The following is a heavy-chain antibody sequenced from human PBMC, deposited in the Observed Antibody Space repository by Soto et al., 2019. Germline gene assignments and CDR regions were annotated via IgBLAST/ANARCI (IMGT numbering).Heavy chain of an antibody. D-gene: IGHD2-2*01. CDR2: IIPIFGTA. Sequence: QVQLVQSGAEVKKPGSSVKVSCKASGGTFSSYAISWVRQAPGQGLEWIGGIIPIFGTANYAQKFQGRVSITADQFTSTANMELSRLSSEGTAVNYCARSCRGSGYCRSTSGCSAAMDVWGQGTTVTVSS. CDR1: GGTFSSYA. CDR3: ARSCRGSGYCRSTSGCSAAMDV. J-gene: IGHJ6*02. V-gene: IGHV1-69*01.